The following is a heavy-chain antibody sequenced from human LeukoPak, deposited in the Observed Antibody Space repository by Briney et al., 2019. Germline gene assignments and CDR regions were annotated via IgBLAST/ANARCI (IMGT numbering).Heavy chain of an antibody. V-gene: IGHV3-48*03. J-gene: IGHJ4*02. CDR3: TTLGYHLDS. D-gene: IGHD1-14*01. Sequence: PGGSLRLSCAASGFDFSAYEMNWVRQAPGKGPEWVSYIAGSDSTIYYADSVKGRFTISRDNAKNSLYLQMNSLRAEDTALYYCTTLGYHLDSWGQGTLVTVSS. CDR2: IAGSDSTI. CDR1: GFDFSAYE.